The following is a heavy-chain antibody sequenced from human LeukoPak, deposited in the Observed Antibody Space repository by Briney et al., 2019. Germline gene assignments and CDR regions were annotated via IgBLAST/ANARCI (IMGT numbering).Heavy chain of an antibody. CDR3: ARARTQYSDGSGLNWFDP. Sequence: PSQTLSLTCTVSGDSFSSGGYSWIRQLPGIGLEWIGYVFSSGEPSYKTSLKSRVTISLDMSKTQSSLRLSSVTAADTAVYYCARARTQYSDGSGLNWFDPWGQGTLVTVSS. CDR2: VFSSGEP. V-gene: IGHV4-31*03. D-gene: IGHD3-22*01. CDR1: GDSFSSGGY. J-gene: IGHJ5*02.